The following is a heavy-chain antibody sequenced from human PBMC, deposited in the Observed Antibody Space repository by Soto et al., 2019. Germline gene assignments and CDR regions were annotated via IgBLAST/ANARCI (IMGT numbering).Heavy chain of an antibody. V-gene: IGHV1-8*01. CDR3: ARGDVGYSSSWYEYYYYYGMDV. D-gene: IGHD6-13*01. J-gene: IGHJ6*02. CDR1: GYTFTSYD. CDR2: MNPNSGNT. Sequence: ASVKVSCKASGYTFTSYDINWVRQVTGQGLEWMGWMNPNSGNTGYAQKFQGRVTMTRNTSISTAYMELSSLRSEDTAVYYCARGDVGYSSSWYEYYYYYGMDVWGQGTTVTVSS.